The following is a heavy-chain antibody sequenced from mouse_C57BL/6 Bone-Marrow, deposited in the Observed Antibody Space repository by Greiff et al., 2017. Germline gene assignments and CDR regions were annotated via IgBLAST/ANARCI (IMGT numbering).Heavy chain of an antibody. J-gene: IGHJ1*03. CDR1: GYSITSDY. Sequence: EVQLQESGPGLAKPSQTLSLTCSVTGYSITSDYWNLIRKFPGNKLEYMGYISYSGSTYYNPSLKSRISITRDTSKNQYYLQLNSVTTEDTATYYCAREGYGYYDSYWYFDVWGTGTTVTVSS. CDR2: ISYSGST. CDR3: AREGYGYYDSYWYFDV. V-gene: IGHV3-8*01. D-gene: IGHD2-3*01.